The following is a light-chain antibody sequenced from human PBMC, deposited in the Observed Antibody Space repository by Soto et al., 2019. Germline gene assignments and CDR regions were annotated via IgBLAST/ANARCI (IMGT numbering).Light chain of an antibody. CDR3: KSHDRSLSAYV. V-gene: IGLV1-40*01. Sequence: SFLTHAGSWSGSRGDVCTIACTGSSSKIGAGYDVHWYQQLPGKAPKLLIYGNSNRPSGVPDRFSGSKSGTSASPDLTGLHAEDEADHYRKSHDRSLSAYVLGNGKKVNVL. CDR1: SSKIGAGYD. CDR2: GNS. J-gene: IGLJ1*01.